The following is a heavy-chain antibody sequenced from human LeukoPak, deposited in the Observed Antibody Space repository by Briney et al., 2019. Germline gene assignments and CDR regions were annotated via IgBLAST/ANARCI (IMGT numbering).Heavy chain of an antibody. J-gene: IGHJ4*02. V-gene: IGHV3-23*01. CDR1: GLTFSSYA. D-gene: IGHD3-22*01. Sequence: GRSLRLSCAASGLTFSSYAVSWVRQPPGKWLEWVSAISGSGGSTYSPDTVDGRFTISRDSPKSTLYLTMNSLRAEATTVFYCGKETGKVSFDYWGQGTLVTVSS. CDR3: GKETGKVSFDY. CDR2: ISGSGGST.